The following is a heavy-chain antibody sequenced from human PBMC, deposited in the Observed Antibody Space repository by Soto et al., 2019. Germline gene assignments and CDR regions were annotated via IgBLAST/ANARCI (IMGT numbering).Heavy chain of an antibody. CDR2: INLNSGGT. V-gene: IGHV1-2*04. CDR1: GYTFTGYY. J-gene: IGHJ4*02. CDR3: ARDQGAVASRGGCDY. D-gene: IGHD6-19*01. Sequence: ASVKVSCKASGYTFTGYYMHWVRQSPGQGLEWMGWINLNSGGTNYAQKLQGWVTMTRDTSTSTVYMELSSLRSEDTAVYYCARDQGAVASRGGCDYWGQGTLVTVSS.